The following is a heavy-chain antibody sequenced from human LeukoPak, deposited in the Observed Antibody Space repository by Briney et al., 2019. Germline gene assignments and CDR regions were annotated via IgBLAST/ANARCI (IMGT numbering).Heavy chain of an antibody. V-gene: IGHV1-18*01. CDR1: GYTFTSYG. J-gene: IGHJ6*02. Sequence: ASVKVSCKASGYTFTSYGISWVRQAPGQGLEWMGWISAYNGNTNYAQKLQGRVTMTTDTSTSTAYMELRSLRSDDTAVYYCARDWRDDILTGSEADWYYYYYIMDVWGQGTTVTVSS. CDR3: ARDWRDDILTGSEADWYYYYYIMDV. CDR2: ISAYNGNT. D-gene: IGHD3-9*01.